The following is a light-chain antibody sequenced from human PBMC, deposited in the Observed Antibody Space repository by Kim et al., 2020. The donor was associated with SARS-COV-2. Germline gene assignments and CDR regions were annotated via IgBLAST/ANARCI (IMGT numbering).Light chain of an antibody. V-gene: IGKV3-15*01. CDR2: PTS. CDR3: QQYDKWIT. Sequence: SVAAGASTPLPYRATQRGHCHSAWHHPKPGPAPPLLVYPTSTRTTGVPARFSGGGSETDFTLTITSLQSEDFAIYYCQQYDKWITFGQGTRLEI. CDR1: QRGHCH. J-gene: IGKJ5*01.